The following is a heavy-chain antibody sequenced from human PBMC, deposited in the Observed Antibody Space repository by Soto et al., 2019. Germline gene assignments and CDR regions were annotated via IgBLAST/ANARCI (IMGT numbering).Heavy chain of an antibody. CDR3: ARQLRRCHFDS. CDR2: IYHSGST. Sequence: QVQLQESGPGLVQPSGTLSLTCAVSGDSISSTNWWNWVRQPPGKGLEWVGEIYHSGSTNYNPSLKSRATVSLDKSKNQFSLKLTSVTAADTAVYYCARQLRRCHFDSWGQGTLVTVSS. CDR1: GDSISSTNW. V-gene: IGHV4-4*02. D-gene: IGHD6-6*01. J-gene: IGHJ4*02.